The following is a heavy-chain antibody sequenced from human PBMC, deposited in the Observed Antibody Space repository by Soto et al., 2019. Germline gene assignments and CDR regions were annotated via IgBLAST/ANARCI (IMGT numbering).Heavy chain of an antibody. CDR3: AKARGWNSATYYFDY. V-gene: IGHV3-23*01. CDR1: GFTFSNAW. D-gene: IGHD1-7*01. CDR2: ISGRGDTT. J-gene: IGHJ4*02. Sequence: TGGSLRLSCAASGFTFSNAWMNWVRQAPGKGLEWVSSISGRGDTTYYTDSVKGRFTISRDNPKNTLFLQMNSLRAEDTAVYFCAKARGWNSATYYFDYWGQGALVTVSS.